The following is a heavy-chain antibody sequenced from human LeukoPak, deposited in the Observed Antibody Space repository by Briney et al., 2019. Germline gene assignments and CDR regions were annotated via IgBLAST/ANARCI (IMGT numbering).Heavy chain of an antibody. V-gene: IGHV3-66*02. CDR2: IYSGGST. CDR1: GFTVSSNY. D-gene: IGHD2-2*02. J-gene: IGHJ4*02. CDR3: ARDGYCSSTSCYTGLWYFDY. Sequence: GGSLRLSCAASGFTVSSNYMSWVRQAPGKGLEWVSVIYSGGSTYYADSVKGRFTISRDKSKNTLYLQMNSLRAEDTAVYYCARDGYCSSTSCYTGLWYFDYWGQGTLVTVSS.